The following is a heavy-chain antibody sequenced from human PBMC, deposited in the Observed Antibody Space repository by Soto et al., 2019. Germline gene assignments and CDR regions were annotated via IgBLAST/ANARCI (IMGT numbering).Heavy chain of an antibody. CDR3: ARTADSWYGAGAGPPGSFPSV. Sequence: ASVKVSCKAPGYTFTSYDINWVRQATGQGLEWMGWMNPNSGNTGYAQKFQGRVTMTRNTSISTAYMELSSLRSEDTAVYYCARTADSWYGAGAGPPGSFPSVWGKGTTVTVSS. D-gene: IGHD6-13*01. CDR2: MNPNSGNT. CDR1: GYTFTSYD. V-gene: IGHV1-8*01. J-gene: IGHJ6*04.